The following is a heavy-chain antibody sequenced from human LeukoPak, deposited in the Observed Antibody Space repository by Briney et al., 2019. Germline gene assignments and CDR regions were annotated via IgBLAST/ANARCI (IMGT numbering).Heavy chain of an antibody. Sequence: SETLSLTCTVSGDSVSSYYWSWIRQPPGQGLEWIGYLYYSGSTYYNPPLRSRVTMSVDTSKNQFSLNLYSVTAADTAVYYCARQSGSGSSGAFDIWGQGTRVTVSS. D-gene: IGHD3-10*01. CDR2: LYYSGST. V-gene: IGHV4-59*02. CDR3: ARQSGSGSSGAFDI. J-gene: IGHJ3*02. CDR1: GDSVSSYY.